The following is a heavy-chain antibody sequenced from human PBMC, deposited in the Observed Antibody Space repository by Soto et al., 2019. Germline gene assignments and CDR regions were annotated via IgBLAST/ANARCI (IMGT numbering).Heavy chain of an antibody. Sequence: QVQLQESGPGLVKPSQTLSLTCTVSGGSISSGDYFWSWIRQYQGKGLEWIGYIYYSGSTYYNPSLQPRVTISLDPSKSPVPLKLSSMTAADPAVYFWARGGALYRNYDSWGQGTLVPVSS. CDR1: GGSISSGDYF. CDR2: IYYSGST. CDR3: ARGGALYRNYDS. D-gene: IGHD4-4*01. V-gene: IGHV4-31*03. J-gene: IGHJ5*01.